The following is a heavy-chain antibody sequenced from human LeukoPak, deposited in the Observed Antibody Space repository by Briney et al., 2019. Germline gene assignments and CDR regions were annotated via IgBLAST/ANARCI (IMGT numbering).Heavy chain of an antibody. CDR1: GFTFSSYS. CDR3: ARDTEYSSSSAYYYGMDV. CDR2: ISSSSSYI. D-gene: IGHD6-6*01. Sequence: GSLRLTCAASGFTFSSYSMHWVRQAPGKGLEWVSSISSSSSYIYYADSVKGRFTISRDNAKNSLYLQMNSLRAEDTAVYYCARDTEYSSSSAYYYGMDVWGQGTTVTVSS. V-gene: IGHV3-21*01. J-gene: IGHJ6*02.